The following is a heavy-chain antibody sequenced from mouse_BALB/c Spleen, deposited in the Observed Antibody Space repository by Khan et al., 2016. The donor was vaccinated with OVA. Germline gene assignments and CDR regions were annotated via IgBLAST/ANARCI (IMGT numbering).Heavy chain of an antibody. V-gene: IGHV9-3-1*01. CDR3: ARPPYFSYTLDY. CDR2: INTYTGEP. Sequence: QIQLVQSGPELKKPGETVKISCKASGYTFTNYGMNWVKQSPGKALKWMGWINTYTGEPTYADDFKGRFAFSLETSASTAYLQINNLKNEDTATYFCARPPYFSYTLDYWSQRISVTVSS. J-gene: IGHJ4*01. CDR1: GYTFTNYG. D-gene: IGHD2-10*01.